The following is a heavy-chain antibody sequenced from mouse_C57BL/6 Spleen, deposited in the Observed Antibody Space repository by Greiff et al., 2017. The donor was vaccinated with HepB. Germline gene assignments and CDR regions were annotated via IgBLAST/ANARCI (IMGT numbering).Heavy chain of an antibody. CDR2: IHPSDSDT. D-gene: IGHD1-1*01. Sequence: VQLQHPGAELVKPGASVKVSCKASGYTFTSYWMHWVKQRPGQGLEWIGRIHPSDSDTNYNQKFKGKATLTVDKSSSTAYMQLSSLTSEDSAVYYCALTTVVAHYAMDYWGQGTSVTVSS. V-gene: IGHV1-74*01. CDR1: GYTFTSYW. CDR3: ALTTVVAHYAMDY. J-gene: IGHJ4*01.